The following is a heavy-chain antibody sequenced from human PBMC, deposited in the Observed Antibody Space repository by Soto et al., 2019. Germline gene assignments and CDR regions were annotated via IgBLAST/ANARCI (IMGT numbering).Heavy chain of an antibody. CDR2: IIPILGIA. V-gene: IGHV1-69*02. CDR1: GGTFSSYT. J-gene: IGHJ4*02. CDR3: ARGWGGDYGNIDY. Sequence: SVKVSCKASGGTFSSYTISWVRQAPGQGLEWMGRIIPILGIANYAQKFQGRVTITADKSTSTAYMELSSLRSEDTAVYYCARGWGGDYGNIDYWGQGTLVTVSS. D-gene: IGHD4-17*01.